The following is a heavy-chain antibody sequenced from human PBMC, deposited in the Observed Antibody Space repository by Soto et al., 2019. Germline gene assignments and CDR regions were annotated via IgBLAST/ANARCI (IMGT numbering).Heavy chain of an antibody. J-gene: IGHJ4*02. CDR1: GYSCTSHW. V-gene: IGHV5-51*01. CDR2: IYPGDSDT. D-gene: IGHD2-2*01. Sequence: PGESLKISCKGSGYSCTSHWIGWVRQMPGKGLEWMGIIYPGDSDTRYSPSFQGQVTISADKSISTAYLQWSSLKASDTAMYYCARLPDIVVVPAAMAPIDYWGQGTLVTVSS. CDR3: ARLPDIVVVPAAMAPIDY.